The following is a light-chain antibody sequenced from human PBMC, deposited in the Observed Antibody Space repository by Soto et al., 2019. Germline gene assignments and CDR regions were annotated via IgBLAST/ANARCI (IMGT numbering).Light chain of an antibody. CDR3: QQYNSYSGT. J-gene: IGKJ1*01. CDR2: KAS. Sequence: DIPMTQSPSTLSASVGDRVTITCRASQSISSWLAWYQQKPGKAPKLLMYKASSLESGVPSRFSGSGSGTEFTLTISSLQPDDFATYYCQQYNSYSGTFGQGTKVEIK. V-gene: IGKV1-5*03. CDR1: QSISSW.